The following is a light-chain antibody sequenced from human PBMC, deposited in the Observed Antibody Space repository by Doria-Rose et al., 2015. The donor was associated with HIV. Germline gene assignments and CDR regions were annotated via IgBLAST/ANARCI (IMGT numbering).Light chain of an antibody. V-gene: IGKV1-17*03. Sequence: VTITCRASHDISNYLAWYQRKPGKAPKRLIYDTSSLHSGVPSRFSGSGSGTEFTLTISSLQPEDFATYYCLQHNSYPRTFGQGTKVDIK. CDR2: DTS. J-gene: IGKJ1*01. CDR3: LQHNSYPRT. CDR1: HDISNY.